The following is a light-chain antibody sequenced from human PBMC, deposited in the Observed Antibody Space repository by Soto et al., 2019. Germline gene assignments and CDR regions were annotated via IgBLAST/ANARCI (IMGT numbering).Light chain of an antibody. CDR1: SSDVGTFNL. CDR2: EVI. V-gene: IGLV2-23*02. Sequence: QSALTQVASVSGSPGQSITISCTGTSSDVGTFNLVSWYQQHPGKAPRLMIYEVIKRPSGVSNRFSGSKSGNTASLTISGLQAEDEADYYCCSYVGSSVYGFGTGTELTVL. J-gene: IGLJ1*01. CDR3: CSYVGSSVYG.